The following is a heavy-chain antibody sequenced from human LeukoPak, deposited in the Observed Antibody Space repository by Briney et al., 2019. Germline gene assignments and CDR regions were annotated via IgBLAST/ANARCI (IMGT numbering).Heavy chain of an antibody. CDR3: AKGSQWLLRGGAYFDS. D-gene: IGHD6-19*01. CDR1: GFTFNNYA. Sequence: GGSLRLSCEASGFTFNNYAMSWVRQAPGKGLDWVSAMSGVGGTTYYAASVRGRFTISRDNSKNILSLQMNSLRVEGTAIYYCAKGSQWLLRGGAYFDSWGQGTPVSVSS. CDR2: MSGVGGTT. V-gene: IGHV3-23*01. J-gene: IGHJ4*02.